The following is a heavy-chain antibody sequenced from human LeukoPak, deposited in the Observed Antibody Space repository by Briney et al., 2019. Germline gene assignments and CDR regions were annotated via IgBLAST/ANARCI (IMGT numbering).Heavy chain of an antibody. V-gene: IGHV4-31*03. CDR2: IYYSGST. D-gene: IGHD3-3*01. CDR3: ARDGRFPYGMDV. J-gene: IGHJ6*02. CDR1: GGSISSGGYY. Sequence: SETLSLTCTVSGGSISSGGYYWSWIRQHPGKGLEWIGYIYYSGSTYYNPSLKSRVTISVDTSKNQFSLKLSSVTAADTAVYYCARDGRFPYGMDVWGQGTTVTVSS.